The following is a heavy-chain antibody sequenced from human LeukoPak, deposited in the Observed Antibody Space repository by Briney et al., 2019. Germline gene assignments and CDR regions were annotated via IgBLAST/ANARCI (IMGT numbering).Heavy chain of an antibody. CDR2: IWYDGGNK. V-gene: IGHV3-33*01. CDR1: GFTFSSYG. D-gene: IGHD6-13*01. CDR3: ARDQSSFSNAGVY. Sequence: GGSLRLSCSASGFTFSSYGMHCVRQAPVKGLEWGAVIWYDGGNKYYADSVKGRFTIPRANSNNTLYLQMSSLRAEDTAVYYCARDQSSFSNAGVYWGQGTLVTVSS. J-gene: IGHJ4*02.